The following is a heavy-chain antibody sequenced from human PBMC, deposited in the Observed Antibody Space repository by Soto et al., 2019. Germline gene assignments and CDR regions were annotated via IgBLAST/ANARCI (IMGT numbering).Heavy chain of an antibody. CDR2: IYSNGRT. Sequence: SETLSLTCTVSGGSISSYYWTWIRQPPGKGLEWIGYIYSNGRTNYNPSLKSRVTISVDTSKNQFSLKLSSVTAADTAVYYCERTMVRGVGQIWFDPWGQGTQVTVSS. D-gene: IGHD3-10*01. V-gene: IGHV4-59*01. CDR3: ERTMVRGVGQIWFDP. J-gene: IGHJ5*02. CDR1: GGSISSYY.